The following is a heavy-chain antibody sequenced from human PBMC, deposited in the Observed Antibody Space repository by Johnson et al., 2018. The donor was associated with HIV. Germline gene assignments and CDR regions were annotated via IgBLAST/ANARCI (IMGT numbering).Heavy chain of an antibody. J-gene: IGHJ3*02. V-gene: IGHV3-30*04. CDR2: ISYDGSNK. CDR3: ARIPGSGWEHDAFDI. Sequence: QMLLVESGGGVVQPGRSLRLSCAVSGFTFSSYAMHWVRQAPGKGLEWVALISYDGSNKYYADSVKGRFTISRDNSKNTLYLQMNSLRAEDTAVYYCARIPGSGWEHDAFDIWGQGTLVTVSS. D-gene: IGHD6-19*01. CDR1: GFTFSSYA.